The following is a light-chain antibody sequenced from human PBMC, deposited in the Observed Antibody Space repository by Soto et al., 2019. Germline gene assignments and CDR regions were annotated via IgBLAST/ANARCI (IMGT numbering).Light chain of an antibody. Sequence: QTVVTQEPSFSVSPGGTVTLTCGLRSGPVFTSSYPNWYQQTPGQAPRTLIFNTNTRSSGVPDRFSGSILGDKAALTITGAQADDDSYYYCLLYLGGGIWVFGGGTNLTVL. J-gene: IGLJ3*02. CDR3: LLYLGGGIWV. V-gene: IGLV8-61*01. CDR2: NTN. CDR1: SGPVFTSSY.